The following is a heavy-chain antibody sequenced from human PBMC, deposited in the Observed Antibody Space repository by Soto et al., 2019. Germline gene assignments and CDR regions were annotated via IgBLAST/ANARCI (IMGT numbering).Heavy chain of an antibody. V-gene: IGHV3-30-3*01. CDR1: GFTFSSYA. D-gene: IGHD1-26*01. CDR2: ISYDGSNK. J-gene: IGHJ4*02. CDR3: ARDPELRGVGYFDY. Sequence: QVQLVESGGGVVQPGRSLRLSCAASGFTFSSYAMHWVRQAPGKGLEWVAVISYDGSNKYYADSVKGRFTISRDNSKNTLYLQMNSLRAEDTAVYYCARDPELRGVGYFDYWGQGTLVTVSS.